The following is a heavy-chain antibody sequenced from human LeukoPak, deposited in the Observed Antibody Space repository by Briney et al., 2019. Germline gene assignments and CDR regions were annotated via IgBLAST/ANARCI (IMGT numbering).Heavy chain of an antibody. CDR1: GGSISSYY. V-gene: IGHV4-59*01. D-gene: IGHD3-10*01. CDR2: IYYSGST. J-gene: IGHJ6*03. CDR3: ARERSGSGTIIRRGYYYYYMDV. Sequence: SETLSLTCTVSGGSISSYYWSWIRQPPGKGLEWIGYIYYSGSTNYNPSLKSRVTISVDTSKNQFSLKLSSVTAANTAVYYCARERSGSGTIIRRGYYYYYMDVWGKGTTVTISS.